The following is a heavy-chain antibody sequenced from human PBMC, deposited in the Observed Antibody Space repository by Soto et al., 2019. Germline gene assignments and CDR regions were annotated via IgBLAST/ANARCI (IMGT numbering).Heavy chain of an antibody. V-gene: IGHV1-18*01. CDR1: GYTFTSYG. CDR3: AREGDLHGILAGYYVWYAP. D-gene: IGHD3-9*01. J-gene: IGHJ5*02. CDR2: ISAYNGNT. Sequence: ASVKVSCKASGYTFTSYGISWVRQAPGQGLEWMGWISAYNGNTNYAQKLQGRVTMTTDTSTSTAYMELRSLRSDDTAVYYCAREGDLHGILAGYYVWYAPWGQGTLVTVSS.